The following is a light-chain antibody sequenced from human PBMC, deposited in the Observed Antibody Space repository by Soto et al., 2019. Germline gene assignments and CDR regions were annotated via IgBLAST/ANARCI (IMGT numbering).Light chain of an antibody. CDR3: SSYTSSSTLV. Sequence: QSALTQPASVSGSPGQWITISCTGTSSDVGGYSYVSWYQQHPGKAPKLMIYEVSNRPSGVSNRFSGSKSGNTASLTISGLQPEDEADYYCSSYTSSSTLVFGGGTKLTVL. V-gene: IGLV2-14*01. CDR1: SSDVGGYSY. CDR2: EVS. J-gene: IGLJ2*01.